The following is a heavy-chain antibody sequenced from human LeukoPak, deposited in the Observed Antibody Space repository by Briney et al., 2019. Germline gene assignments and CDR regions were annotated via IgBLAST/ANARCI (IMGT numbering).Heavy chain of an antibody. V-gene: IGHV3-74*03. Sequence: GGSLRLSCAASGFTFSSYWMHWVRQAPGKGLVWVSCIKSDGSSTTYADSVKGRFTISRDNAKNTLHLQMNSLRAEDTAVYYCARDSSSWYYDYWGQGALVTVSS. J-gene: IGHJ4*02. CDR1: GFTFSSYW. D-gene: IGHD6-13*01. CDR2: IKSDGSST. CDR3: ARDSSSWYYDY.